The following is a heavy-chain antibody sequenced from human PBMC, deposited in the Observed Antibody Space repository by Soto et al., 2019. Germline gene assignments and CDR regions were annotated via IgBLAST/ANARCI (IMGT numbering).Heavy chain of an antibody. Sequence: ASVKVSCKASGYTFTSYGISWVRQAPGQGLEWMGWISAYNGNTNYAQKLQGRVTMTTDTSTSTAYMELRSLRSDDTAVYYCARDPPSRNILATLSLDYWGQGTLVTVSS. D-gene: IGHD5-12*01. CDR3: ARDPPSRNILATLSLDY. J-gene: IGHJ4*02. V-gene: IGHV1-18*01. CDR1: GYTFTSYG. CDR2: ISAYNGNT.